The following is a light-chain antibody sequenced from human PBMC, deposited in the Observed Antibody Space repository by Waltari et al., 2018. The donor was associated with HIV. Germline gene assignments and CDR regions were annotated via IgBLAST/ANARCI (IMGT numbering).Light chain of an antibody. CDR2: DVT. J-gene: IGLJ2*01. Sequence: QSALTQPRSVSRSAGQSVTFSCTGTSSDVGAYKYVSWYQQHPGKAPKRIIYDVTKRPSGVPDRFSGSKSGNTASLTISGLQAEDEADYYCCSYAGSYTLIFGGGTKLTVL. CDR1: SSDVGAYKY. V-gene: IGLV2-11*01. CDR3: CSYAGSYTLI.